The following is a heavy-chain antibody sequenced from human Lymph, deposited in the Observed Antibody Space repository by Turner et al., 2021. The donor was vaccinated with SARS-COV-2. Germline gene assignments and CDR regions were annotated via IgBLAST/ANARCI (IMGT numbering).Heavy chain of an antibody. CDR3: ARDSPYCSSTSCYDP. Sequence: FQLVQSGAEVKKPGSSVKVSCTASGGTFSSYAITWVRQAPGQGLEWMGGIIPILAIANYAQKFQGRVTITADKSTSTAYMELSSLRSEDTAVYYCARDSPYCSSTSCYDPWGQGTLVTVSS. CDR2: IIPILAIA. D-gene: IGHD2-2*01. CDR1: GGTFSSYA. J-gene: IGHJ5*02. V-gene: IGHV1-69*10.